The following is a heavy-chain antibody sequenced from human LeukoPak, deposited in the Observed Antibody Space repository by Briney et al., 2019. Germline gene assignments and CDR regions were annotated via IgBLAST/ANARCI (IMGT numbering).Heavy chain of an antibody. CDR1: GYTFTSYY. V-gene: IGHV1-46*01. CDR2: INPSGGST. J-gene: IGHJ6*02. Sequence: AASVKVSCKASGYTFTSYYMHWVRQAPGQGLEWMGIINPSGGSTSYAQKFQGRVTMTRDTSTSTVYMELSSLRSEDTAVYYCARPGEYCSSTSCYPYYYYGMDVWGQGTTVTVSS. CDR3: ARPGEYCSSTSCYPYYYYGMDV. D-gene: IGHD2-2*01.